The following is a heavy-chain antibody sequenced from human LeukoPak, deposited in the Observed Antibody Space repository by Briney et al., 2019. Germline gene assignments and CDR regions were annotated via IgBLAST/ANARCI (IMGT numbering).Heavy chain of an antibody. CDR3: AREGGDSSGYTFNWFDP. D-gene: IGHD3-22*01. V-gene: IGHV3-23*01. CDR1: GFNSSNYA. J-gene: IGHJ5*02. CDR2: ISGSDGST. Sequence: GGSLRLSCAASGFNSSNYAMSWVRQAPGKGLEWVSGISGSDGSTYIADSVKGRFTISRDNSKNTLYLQMNSLRAEDTAIYYCAREGGDSSGYTFNWFDPWGQGTLVTVSS.